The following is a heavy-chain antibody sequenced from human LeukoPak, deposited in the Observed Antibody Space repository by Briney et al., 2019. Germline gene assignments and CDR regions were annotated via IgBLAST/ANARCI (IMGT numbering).Heavy chain of an antibody. Sequence: SETLSLTCTVSGASVSSASYWSWIRQPPGKGVEWIAHIYNGVNTNYNPSLKSRVTISVDTSKNQFSLRLSSVTAADTAVYYCARLGGSSGYYYVDYWGQGTLVTVSS. CDR3: ARLGGSSGYYYVDY. CDR1: GASVSSASY. D-gene: IGHD3-22*01. V-gene: IGHV4-61*01. J-gene: IGHJ4*02. CDR2: IYNGVNT.